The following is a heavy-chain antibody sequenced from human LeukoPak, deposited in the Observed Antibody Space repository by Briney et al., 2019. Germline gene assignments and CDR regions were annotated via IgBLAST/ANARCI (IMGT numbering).Heavy chain of an antibody. Sequence: GGSLRLSCAASGFTFSSYWMSWVRQAPGKGLEWVANIKQDGSEKYYVDSVKGRFTISRDNAKNSLYLQMSSLRAEDTAVYYCARDGVAGRNWFDPWGQGTLVTVSS. D-gene: IGHD6-19*01. CDR1: GFTFSSYW. V-gene: IGHV3-7*01. J-gene: IGHJ5*02. CDR2: IKQDGSEK. CDR3: ARDGVAGRNWFDP.